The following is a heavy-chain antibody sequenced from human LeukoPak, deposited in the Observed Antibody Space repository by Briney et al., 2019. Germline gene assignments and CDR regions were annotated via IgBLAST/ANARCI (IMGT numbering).Heavy chain of an antibody. CDR3: ARALDCTNGVCFGDDAFDI. V-gene: IGHV1-69*04. D-gene: IGHD2-8*01. CDR1: GGTFSSYA. CDR2: IIPIDGVE. J-gene: IGHJ3*02. Sequence: EASVKVSCKASGGTFSSYAISWVRQAPGQGLEWMGRIIPIDGVENYAQKFQGRVTITADKLPSTAYMELSSLRSEDTAVYYCARALDCTNGVCFGDDAFDIWGQGTMVTVSS.